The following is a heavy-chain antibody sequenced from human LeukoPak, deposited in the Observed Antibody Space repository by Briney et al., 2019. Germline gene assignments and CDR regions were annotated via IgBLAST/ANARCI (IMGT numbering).Heavy chain of an antibody. D-gene: IGHD3-10*01. V-gene: IGHV1-69*13. J-gene: IGHJ5*02. CDR1: GGTFSGYA. CDR3: ARSAGITMVRGVMSWFDP. CDR2: IIPIFGTA. Sequence: SVKVSCKASGGTFSGYAISWVRQAPGQGLEWMGGIIPIFGTANYAQKFQGRVTITADESTSTAYMELSSLRSEDTAVYYCARSAGITMVRGVMSWFDPWGQGTLVTVSS.